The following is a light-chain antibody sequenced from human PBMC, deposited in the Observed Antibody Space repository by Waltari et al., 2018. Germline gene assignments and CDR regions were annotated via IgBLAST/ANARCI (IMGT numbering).Light chain of an antibody. J-gene: IGLJ2*01. V-gene: IGLV2-23*01. Sequence: QSALTQPASVSGSPGQSITISCTGTSSDVGSYKLVSWCQQHPGKAPRLMIYAGRNRPSGSSNRSAGSKSGNTASLTISGLQAEDEAAYYCCSYAGSSTVKFGEGTYLTVL. CDR1: SSDVGSYKL. CDR3: CSYAGSSTVK. CDR2: AGR.